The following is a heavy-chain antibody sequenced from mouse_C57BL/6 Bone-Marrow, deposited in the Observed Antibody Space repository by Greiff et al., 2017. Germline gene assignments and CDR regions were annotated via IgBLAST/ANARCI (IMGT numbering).Heavy chain of an antibody. D-gene: IGHD1-1*01. CDR2: ISGGGGNT. J-gene: IGHJ3*01. V-gene: IGHV5-9*01. CDR3: ARQDYGSSYDWFAY. CDR1: GFTFSSYT. Sequence: EVQVVESGGGLVKPGGSLQLSCAASGFTFSSYTMSWVRQTPEKRLEWVATISGGGGNTYYPDSVKGRFTISRDNAKNTLYLQMSSLRSEDTALYYCARQDYGSSYDWFAYWGQGTLVTVSA.